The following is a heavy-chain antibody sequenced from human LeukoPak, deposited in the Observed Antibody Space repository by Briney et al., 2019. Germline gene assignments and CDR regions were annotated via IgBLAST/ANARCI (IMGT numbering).Heavy chain of an antibody. CDR1: GYRFTVYN. Sequence: GASVKVSCTASGYRFTVYNMHWVRQAPGKGLEWMGWINPNSGGTHYAQKFLGRVTMTRDTSISTAYMELSRLTSDDTALYYCATLYGDYVTSDYWGQGTLVTVSS. CDR2: INPNSGGT. J-gene: IGHJ4*02. D-gene: IGHD4-17*01. CDR3: ATLYGDYVTSDY. V-gene: IGHV1-2*02.